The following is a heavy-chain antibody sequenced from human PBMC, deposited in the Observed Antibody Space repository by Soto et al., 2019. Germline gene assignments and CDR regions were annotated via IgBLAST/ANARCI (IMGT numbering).Heavy chain of an antibody. CDR1: GFTFMTYS. D-gene: IGHD3-16*02. V-gene: IGHV3-30-3*01. CDR3: VASGLSFDY. CDR2: ISHDGANT. Sequence: GGSLRLSCVDSGFTFMTYSMHWVRQTPGKGLEWVAVISHDGANTVYADSVEGRFTISRDNSQNSLYLEMNSLRAEDTALYYCVASGLSFDYWGQGTLVTVSS. J-gene: IGHJ4*02.